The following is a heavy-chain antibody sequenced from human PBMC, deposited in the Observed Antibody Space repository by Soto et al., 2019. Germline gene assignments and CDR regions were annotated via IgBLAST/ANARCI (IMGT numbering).Heavy chain of an antibody. J-gene: IGHJ5*02. V-gene: IGHV4-59*01. CDR1: GGSIRSYY. Sequence: PSETLSLTCTVSGGSIRSYYWTWIRQPPGKGLEWIGYIHASGSTTYNPSLKSRVTMSLDTSKNQFSLNLASVTAADTAVYLCARRTDTPNWLGPWGQGTLVTVSS. CDR3: ARRTDTPNWLGP. CDR2: IHASGST. D-gene: IGHD1-1*01.